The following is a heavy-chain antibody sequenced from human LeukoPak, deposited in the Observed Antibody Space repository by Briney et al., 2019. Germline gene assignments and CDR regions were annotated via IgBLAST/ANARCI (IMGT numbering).Heavy chain of an antibody. CDR2: ISASGSTI. J-gene: IGHJ4*02. CDR1: GFTFSSSA. Sequence: GGSLRLSCAGSGFTFSSSAMTWVRQAPRKGLEWVSAISASGSTIYYADSVKGRFTISRDNSRNTLFLQMNSLRADGTAVYYCAKGGGYCSSTNCYSAYWGQGTLVTVSS. V-gene: IGHV3-23*01. CDR3: AKGGGYCSSTNCYSAY. D-gene: IGHD2-2*02.